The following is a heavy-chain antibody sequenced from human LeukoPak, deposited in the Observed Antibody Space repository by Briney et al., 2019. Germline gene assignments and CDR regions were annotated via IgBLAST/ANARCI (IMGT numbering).Heavy chain of an antibody. V-gene: IGHV4-39*01. CDR1: GGSISSSGYS. D-gene: IGHD3-10*01. Sequence: SETLSLTCTVSGGSISSSGYSWGWIRQPPGKGLEWIGSIYYSGSTYYNPSLKSRVTISVDTSKNQFSLKLSSVTAADTAVYYCARHSYGSGSYPAFDYWGQGTLVTVSS. CDR2: IYYSGST. CDR3: ARHSYGSGSYPAFDY. J-gene: IGHJ4*02.